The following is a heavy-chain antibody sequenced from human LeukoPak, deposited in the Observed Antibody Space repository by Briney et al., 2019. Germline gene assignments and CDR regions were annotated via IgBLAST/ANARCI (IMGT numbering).Heavy chain of an antibody. CDR1: GFTFSRYG. CDR3: AKDGDSSGWYYFDY. D-gene: IGHD6-19*01. CDR2: ISYDGSNK. V-gene: IGHV3-30*18. J-gene: IGHJ4*02. Sequence: GGSLRLSCAASGFTFSRYGMHWVRQAPGKGLEWVAVISYDGSNKYYADSVKGRFTISRDNSKNTLYLQMNSLRAEDTAVYYCAKDGDSSGWYYFDYWGQGTLATVSS.